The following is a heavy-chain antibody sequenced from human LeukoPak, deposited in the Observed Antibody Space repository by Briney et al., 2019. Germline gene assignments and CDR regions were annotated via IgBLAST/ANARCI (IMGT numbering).Heavy chain of an antibody. Sequence: GSLRLSCAASGFTFSSYSMNWVRQAPGKGLEWVSSISSSSSYMYYADSVKGRFTISRDNAKNSLYLQMNSLRAEDTAVYYCARAPAAGEVGWFDPWGQGTLVTVSS. D-gene: IGHD2-2*01. CDR1: GFTFSSYS. J-gene: IGHJ5*02. CDR2: ISSSSSYM. V-gene: IGHV3-21*01. CDR3: ARAPAAGEVGWFDP.